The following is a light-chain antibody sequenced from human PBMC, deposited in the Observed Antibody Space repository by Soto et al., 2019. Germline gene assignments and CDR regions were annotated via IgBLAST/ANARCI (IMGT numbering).Light chain of an antibody. Sequence: EIVLTQSPGTLSLSPGERATLSCRASQSVSSSYLAWYQQKPGQAPRLLIYGASSRATGIPDMFSGSGSGTDFTLTISRLETEDFAVYYCQQYGSSPPTFGQGTKVEIK. CDR3: QQYGSSPPT. J-gene: IGKJ1*01. V-gene: IGKV3-20*01. CDR1: QSVSSSY. CDR2: GAS.